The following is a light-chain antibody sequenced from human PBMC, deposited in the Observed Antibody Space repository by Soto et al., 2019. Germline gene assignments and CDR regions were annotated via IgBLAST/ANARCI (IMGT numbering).Light chain of an antibody. CDR2: KAS. V-gene: IGKV1-5*03. CDR3: EQYKAYWS. CDR1: QSISSW. J-gene: IGKJ1*01. Sequence: DIQMTQSPSTLSASVGDRITITCRASQSISSWLAWYQQKSGKAPQVLIYKASSLESGVPSRFSGSGSGTEFILTISSLQPDDFATYYCEQYKAYWSFGQGTKVEIK.